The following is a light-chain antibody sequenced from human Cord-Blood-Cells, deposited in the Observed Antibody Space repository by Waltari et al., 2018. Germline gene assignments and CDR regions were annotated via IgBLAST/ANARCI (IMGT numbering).Light chain of an antibody. J-gene: IGKJ1*01. CDR1: QSVLYSSNNKNY. V-gene: IGKV4-1*01. CDR3: QQYYSTPWT. CDR2: WAS. Sequence: DIVMTQPPDSLAVSLGERATTHCKSSQSVLYSSNNKNYLAWYQQKPGQPPKLLIYWASTRESGVPDRFSGSGSGTDFTLTISSLQAEDVAVYYCQQYYSTPWTFGQGTKVEIK.